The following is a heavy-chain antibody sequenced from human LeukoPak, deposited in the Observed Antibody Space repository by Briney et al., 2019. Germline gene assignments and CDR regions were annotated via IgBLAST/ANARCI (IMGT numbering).Heavy chain of an antibody. CDR1: GYSFTGYY. Sequence: ASVKVSCKASGYSFTGYYMHWVRQAPGQGLEWMGWISAYNGNTNYAQKLQGRVTMTTDTSTSTAYMELRSLRSDDTAVYYCAREVEGIVGATNAFDIWGQGTMVTVSS. CDR3: AREVEGIVGATNAFDI. V-gene: IGHV1-18*04. D-gene: IGHD1-26*01. J-gene: IGHJ3*02. CDR2: ISAYNGNT.